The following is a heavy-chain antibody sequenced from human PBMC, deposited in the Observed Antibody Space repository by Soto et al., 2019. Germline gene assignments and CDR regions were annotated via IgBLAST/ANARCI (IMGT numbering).Heavy chain of an antibody. Sequence: PSETLSLTCTVSGGSISSGDYYWSWIRQPPGKGLEWIGYIYYSGSTYYNPSLKSRVTISVDTSKNQFSLKLSSVTAADTAVYYCARDGGNWNRPGLDYWGQGTLVTVSS. CDR1: GGSISSGDYY. CDR2: IYYSGST. D-gene: IGHD1-20*01. J-gene: IGHJ4*02. V-gene: IGHV4-30-4*01. CDR3: ARDGGNWNRPGLDY.